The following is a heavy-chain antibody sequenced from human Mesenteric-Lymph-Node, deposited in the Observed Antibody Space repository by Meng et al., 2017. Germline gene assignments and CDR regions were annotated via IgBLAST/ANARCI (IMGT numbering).Heavy chain of an antibody. J-gene: IGHJ6*02. CDR3: ARAGVEKRTMIVVDYYYYGMDV. Sequence: SVKVSCKASGGTFSSYTISWVRQAPGQGLEWMGRIIPIRGIANYAQKFQGRVTITADKSTSTAYMELSSLRSEDTAVYYGARAGVEKRTMIVVDYYYYGMDVWGQGTTVTVS. V-gene: IGHV1-69*02. CDR2: IIPIRGIA. D-gene: IGHD3-22*01. CDR1: GGTFSSYT.